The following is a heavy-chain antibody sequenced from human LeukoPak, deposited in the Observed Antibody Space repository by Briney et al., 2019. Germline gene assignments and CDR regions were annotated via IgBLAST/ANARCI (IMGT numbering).Heavy chain of an antibody. J-gene: IGHJ4*02. CDR2: ISGSGGST. D-gene: IGHD1-14*01. Sequence: GGSLRLSCATSGFTFSNYAMSWVRQAPGKGLEWVSAISGSGGSTYHADSVRGRFTISRDNSKNTLYLEMNSLSPDDTAVYYCARGVEPLAANTLAYWGQGTLVTVSS. CDR3: ARGVEPLAANTLAY. V-gene: IGHV3-23*01. CDR1: GFTFSNYA.